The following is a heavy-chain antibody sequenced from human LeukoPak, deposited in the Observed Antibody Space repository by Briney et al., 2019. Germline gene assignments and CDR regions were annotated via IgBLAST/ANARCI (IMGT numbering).Heavy chain of an antibody. CDR1: GYTFTRYG. V-gene: IGHV1-18*01. CDR2: ISPNNGNT. D-gene: IGHD3-22*01. CDR3: ARVARYYYDSSGPDAFDI. J-gene: IGHJ3*02. Sequence: ASVKVSCKASGYTFTRYGITWVRQAPGQGLETMGWISPNNGNTNYAQKFQGRVTMTTDTSTSTAYMELRSLRSDDTAVYYCARVARYYYDSSGPDAFDIWGQGTMVTVSS.